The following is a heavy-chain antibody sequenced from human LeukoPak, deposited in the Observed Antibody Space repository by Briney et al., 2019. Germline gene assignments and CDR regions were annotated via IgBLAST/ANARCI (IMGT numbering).Heavy chain of an antibody. CDR2: IYYSGST. J-gene: IGHJ6*03. CDR1: GGSISSYY. CDR3: ARASGYSGYDWGYYYYYYMDV. D-gene: IGHD5-12*01. V-gene: IGHV4-59*12. Sequence: PSETLSLTCTVSGGSISSYYWSWIRQPPGKGLEWIGYIYYSGSTNYNPSLKSRVTISVDTSKNQFSLKLSSVTAADTAVYYCARASGYSGYDWGYYYYYYMDVWGKGTTVTVSS.